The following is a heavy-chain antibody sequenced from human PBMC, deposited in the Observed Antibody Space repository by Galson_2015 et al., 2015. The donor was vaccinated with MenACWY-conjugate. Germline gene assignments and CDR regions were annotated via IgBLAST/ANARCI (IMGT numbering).Heavy chain of an antibody. CDR1: GFTFTGYE. CDR3: ARVGTWIHQYFYYMDV. V-gene: IGHV3-48*03. J-gene: IGHJ6*03. Sequence: SLRLSCAASGFTFTGYEFNWVRQAPGKGLEWLSCISKSGSPIYYADSVKGRFTISRDNIKKSLFLEMNSLRAGDTGDYYCARVGTWIHQYFYYMDVWGKGTTVTVSS. D-gene: IGHD5-18*01. CDR2: ISKSGSPI.